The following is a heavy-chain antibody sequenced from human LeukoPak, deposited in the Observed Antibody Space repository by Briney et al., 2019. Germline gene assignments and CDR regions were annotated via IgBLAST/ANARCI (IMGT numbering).Heavy chain of an antibody. D-gene: IGHD3-10*02. Sequence: ASVKVSCKASGGTFSNYAISWVRQAPGQGLEWMGGIIPIFGTANYAQKFRGRVTITADKSTRTAYMELSSLRSEDTAVYYCARDHGLPLFGELFRDYWGQGTLVTVSS. CDR3: ARDHGLPLFGELFRDY. V-gene: IGHV1-69*06. CDR2: IIPIFGTA. J-gene: IGHJ4*02. CDR1: GGTFSNYA.